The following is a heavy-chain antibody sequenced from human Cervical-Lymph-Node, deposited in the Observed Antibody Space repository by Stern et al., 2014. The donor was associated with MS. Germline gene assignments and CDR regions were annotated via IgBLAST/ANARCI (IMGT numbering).Heavy chain of an antibody. V-gene: IGHV4-59*01. Sequence: QLQESGPGLVKTSETLSLTCTVSGGSISDFYCSWIWQPPRQGLEGFGYICCRGSSKYNPSIKGRVTISLDTSKIQLSLKMSSVTAADTAVYYCARENRGYSYDYWGQGTLVTVSS. J-gene: IGHJ4*02. CDR2: ICCRGSS. CDR1: GGSISDFY. D-gene: IGHD5-18*01. CDR3: ARENRGYSYDY.